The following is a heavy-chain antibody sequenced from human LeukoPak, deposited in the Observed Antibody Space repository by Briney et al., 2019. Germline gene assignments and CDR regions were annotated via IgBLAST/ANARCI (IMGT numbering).Heavy chain of an antibody. CDR1: GYTFTSYG. D-gene: IGHD3-16*02. CDR2: ISAYNGNT. Sequence: ASVKVSCKASGYTFTSYGISWVRQAPGQGLEWMGWISAYNGNTNYAQKLQGRVTMTTDTSTSTAYMELRSLRSDDTAVYYCARGPYYDYVWGSYRFASFDIWGQGTMVTVSS. CDR3: ARGPYYDYVWGSYRFASFDI. J-gene: IGHJ3*02. V-gene: IGHV1-18*01.